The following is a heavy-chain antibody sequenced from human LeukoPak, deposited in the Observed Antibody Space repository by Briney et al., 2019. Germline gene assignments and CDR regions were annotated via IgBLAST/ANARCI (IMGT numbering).Heavy chain of an antibody. CDR1: GGSFSGYY. J-gene: IGHJ4*02. D-gene: IGHD5-18*01. Sequence: SETLSLTCAVYGGSFSGYYWSWIRQPPGKGLEWIGEINHSGSTNYNPSLKSRVTISVDTSKNQFSLKLSSVTAADTAVYYCARGTAMDFKFDYWGQGTLVTVSS. CDR2: INHSGST. CDR3: ARGTAMDFKFDY. V-gene: IGHV4-34*01.